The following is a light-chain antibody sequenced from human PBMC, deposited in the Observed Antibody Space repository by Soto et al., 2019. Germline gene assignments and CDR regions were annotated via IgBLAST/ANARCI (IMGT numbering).Light chain of an antibody. CDR2: EAR. V-gene: IGLV2-18*02. Sequence: QSALTQPPSVSGSPGQSVTISCTGTSTDFVSYNRVSWYQQPPGTAPKLIIYEARNRPSGVPDRFSGSKSGTSASLAITGLQADDEADYYCQSYDRSLNDWVFGGGTKLTVL. J-gene: IGLJ3*02. CDR3: QSYDRSLNDWV. CDR1: STDFVSYNR.